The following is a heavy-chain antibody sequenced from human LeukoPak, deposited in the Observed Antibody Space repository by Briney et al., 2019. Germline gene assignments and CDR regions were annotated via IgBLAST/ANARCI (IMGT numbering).Heavy chain of an antibody. J-gene: IGHJ4*02. CDR1: GFTFSSYS. Sequence: PGGSLRLSCAASGFTFSSYSMNWVRQAPGKGLEWVSSISSSSSYIYYADSVKGRFTISRDNAKNSLYLQMNSLRAEDTAVYYCARGSWAAMRSGLVYWGQGTLVTVSS. CDR3: ARGSWAAMRSGLVY. CDR2: ISSSSSYI. D-gene: IGHD5-18*01. V-gene: IGHV3-21*01.